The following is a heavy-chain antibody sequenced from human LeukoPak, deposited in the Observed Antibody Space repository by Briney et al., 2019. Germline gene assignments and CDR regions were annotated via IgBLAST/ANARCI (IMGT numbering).Heavy chain of an antibody. CDR2: IKSKTDGETI. CDR1: GFTFSDAW. J-gene: IGHJ1*01. V-gene: IGHV3-15*01. CDR3: LFPIFQH. Sequence: GGSLRLSCAASGFTFSDAWMSWVRQAPGKGLERVGRIKSKTDGETIDYGTAMKDRFRISRDDSKNTLYLQMNSLKTEDTAVYYCLFPIFQHWGQGTLVTVSS. D-gene: IGHD3-10*02.